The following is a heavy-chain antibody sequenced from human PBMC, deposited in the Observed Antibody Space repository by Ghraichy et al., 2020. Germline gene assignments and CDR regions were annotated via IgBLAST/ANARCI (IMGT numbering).Heavy chain of an antibody. CDR3: ARGARGIVGAARYFDY. J-gene: IGHJ4*02. CDR2: INHSGST. V-gene: IGHV4-34*01. Sequence: SQTLSLTCAVYGGSFSGYYWSWIRQPPGKGLEWIGEINHSGSTNYNPSLKSRVTISVDTSKNQFSLKLSSVTAADTAVYYCARGARGIVGAARYFDYWGQGTLVTVSS. CDR1: GGSFSGYY. D-gene: IGHD1-26*01.